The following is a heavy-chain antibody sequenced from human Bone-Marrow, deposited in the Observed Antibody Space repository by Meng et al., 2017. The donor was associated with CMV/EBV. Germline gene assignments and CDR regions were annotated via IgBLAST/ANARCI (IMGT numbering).Heavy chain of an antibody. CDR3: ARDRFLMTDCSRPYGMDV. J-gene: IGHJ6*02. CDR1: GFTFSNAW. Sequence: GESLKISCAASGFTFSNAWMSWVRQAPGKGLEWVSVIYSGGSKYYADSVKGRFTISRDNSKNTLYLQMNSLRAEDTAVYYCARDRFLMTDCSRPYGMDVWGQGTTVTVSS. CDR2: IYSGGSK. D-gene: IGHD2-21*02. V-gene: IGHV3-66*02.